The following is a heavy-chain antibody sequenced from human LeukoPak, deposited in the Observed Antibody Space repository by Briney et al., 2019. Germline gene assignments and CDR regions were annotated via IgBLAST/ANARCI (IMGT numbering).Heavy chain of an antibody. CDR3: ARARSGYYYPSFDY. D-gene: IGHD3-22*01. CDR2: INPSGGST. V-gene: IGHV1-46*01. CDR1: GYTFASYF. J-gene: IGHJ4*02. Sequence: ASVKVSCKASGYTFASYFVHWVRQAPGQGLEWMGIINPSGGSTTYAQKFQGRVTMTRDTSTSTVYMELSSLRSEDTAVYYCARARSGYYYPSFDYWGQGTLVTVSS.